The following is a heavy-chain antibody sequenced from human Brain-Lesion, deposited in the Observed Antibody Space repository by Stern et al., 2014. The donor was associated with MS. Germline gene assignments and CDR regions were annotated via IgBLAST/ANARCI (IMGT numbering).Heavy chain of an antibody. Sequence: VQLVESGAEVKKPGASVKASCKTSGYIFTGHYIHWVRQAPGQGLEWMAWIHPNTGGPKYAQKFPGTVTMSRDTSISTAYVELSSLTSDDTAVYYCARDQRGITIFGVVTDYYYLGMDVWGQGTTVTVSS. V-gene: IGHV1-2*02. CDR3: ARDQRGITIFGVVTDYYYLGMDV. J-gene: IGHJ6*02. CDR2: IHPNTGGP. CDR1: GYIFTGHY. D-gene: IGHD3-3*01.